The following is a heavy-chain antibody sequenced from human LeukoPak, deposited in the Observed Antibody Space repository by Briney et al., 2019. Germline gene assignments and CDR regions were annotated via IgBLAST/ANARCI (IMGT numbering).Heavy chain of an antibody. CDR3: GRGRPGYYYDSSGYYSVGHFFDY. Sequence: SETLFLTCTVSGGSISSGGYYWSWIRQPPGKGLEWIGYIYHSGSTYYNPSLKSRVTISVDRSKNQFSLKLSSVTAAGTAVYYCGRGRPGYYYDSSGYYSVGHFFDYWGQGTLVAVSS. D-gene: IGHD3-22*01. V-gene: IGHV4-30-2*01. CDR2: IYHSGST. J-gene: IGHJ4*02. CDR1: GGSISSGGYY.